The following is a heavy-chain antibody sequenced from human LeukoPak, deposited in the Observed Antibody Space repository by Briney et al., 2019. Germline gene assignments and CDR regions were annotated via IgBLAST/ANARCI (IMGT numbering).Heavy chain of an antibody. CDR1: GFTFSSYS. J-gene: IGHJ3*02. V-gene: IGHV3-21*01. D-gene: IGHD3-3*01. Sequence: GGSLRLPCAASGFTFSSYSMNWVRQAPGKGLEWVSSISSSSSYIYYADSVKGRFTISRDNAKNSLYLQMNSLRAEDTAVYYCARDLSGAFDIWGQGTMVTVSS. CDR3: ARDLSGAFDI. CDR2: ISSSSSYI.